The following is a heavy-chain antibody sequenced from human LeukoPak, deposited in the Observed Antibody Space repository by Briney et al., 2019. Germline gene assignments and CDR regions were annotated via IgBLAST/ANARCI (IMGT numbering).Heavy chain of an antibody. CDR2: IYPGDSDT. Sequence: GESLKISCNGSGYSFTSYWIGWVRQMPGKGLEWMGIIYPGDSDTRYSPSFQGQVTISADKSISTAYLQWSSLKASDTAMYYCARSPRLYSSGWTTFDYWGQGTLVTVSS. V-gene: IGHV5-51*01. CDR3: ARSPRLYSSGWTTFDY. D-gene: IGHD6-19*01. CDR1: GYSFTSYW. J-gene: IGHJ4*02.